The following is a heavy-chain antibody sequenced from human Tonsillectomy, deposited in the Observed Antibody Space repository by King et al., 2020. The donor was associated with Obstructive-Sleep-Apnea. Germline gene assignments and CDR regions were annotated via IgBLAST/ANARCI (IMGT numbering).Heavy chain of an antibody. D-gene: IGHD3-22*01. CDR3: TRKYYYDSSGNAIDY. Sequence: VQLVESGGALVQPGRSLRLSCTASGFTFGDFTMSWIRQAPGKGLEWVGFIRSKAYGWTTEYPASVKGRFTISRDDSKGIAYLQMNSLKTEDTAVYHCTRKYYYDSSGNAIDYWGQGTLVTVSS. J-gene: IGHJ4*02. CDR1: GFTFGDFT. V-gene: IGHV3-49*03. CDR2: IRSKAYGWTT.